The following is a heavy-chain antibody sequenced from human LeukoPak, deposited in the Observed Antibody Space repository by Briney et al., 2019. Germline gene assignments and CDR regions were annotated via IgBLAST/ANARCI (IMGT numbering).Heavy chain of an antibody. Sequence: GGSLRLSCAASGFTFSSYAMSWVRQAPGKGLEWISYITNNDGTTYYADSVRGRFTVSRGNAKNSLYLQMNSLRAEDTAIYYCARDRGVVVAGMGYYFDYWGQGILVTVSS. CDR2: ITNNDGTT. J-gene: IGHJ4*02. V-gene: IGHV3-48*03. CDR1: GFTFSSYA. CDR3: ARDRGVVVAGMGYYFDY. D-gene: IGHD2-15*01.